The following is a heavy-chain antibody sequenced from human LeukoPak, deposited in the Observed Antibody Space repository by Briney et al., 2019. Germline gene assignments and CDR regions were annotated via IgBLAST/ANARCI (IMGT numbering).Heavy chain of an antibody. D-gene: IGHD3-22*01. J-gene: IGHJ3*02. Sequence: PGGSLRLPCEASGFSFSMYWMAWVRQAPGKGLEWVANIKRDGSERHCLDSARGRFTVSRDNAKNSLYLQLNSLRAEDTAVYFWARDTTYYESSAYYDSYDIWGQGTMVTVSS. CDR1: GFSFSMYW. V-gene: IGHV3-7*01. CDR3: ARDTTYYESSAYYDSYDI. CDR2: IKRDGSER.